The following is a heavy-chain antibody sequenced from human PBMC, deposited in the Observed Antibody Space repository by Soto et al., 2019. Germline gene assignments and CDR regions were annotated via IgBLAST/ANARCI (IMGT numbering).Heavy chain of an antibody. CDR1: GGSISSGGYY. CDR2: IYYSGST. CDR3: ARGGSSGWRRGGWFDP. D-gene: IGHD6-19*01. Sequence: PSETLSLTCTVSGGSISSGGYYWSWIRQHPGKGLEWIGYIYYSGSTYYNPSLKSRVTISVDTSKNQFSLKLGSVTAADTAVYYCARGGSSGWRRGGWFDPWGQGTLVTVS. V-gene: IGHV4-31*03. J-gene: IGHJ5*02.